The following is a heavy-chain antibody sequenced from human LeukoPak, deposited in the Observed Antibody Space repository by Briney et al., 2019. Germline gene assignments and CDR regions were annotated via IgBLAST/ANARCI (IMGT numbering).Heavy chain of an antibody. CDR1: GFTFSSYT. CDR2: ISSGSSYI. Sequence: GGSLRLSCAASGFTFSSYTMNWVRQATGKGLEWVSYISSGSSYIYYADSVKGRFTISRDNAKTSLYLQMNSLRAEDTAVYYCAAHYYDSSGWLGPFDIWGQGTMVTVSS. J-gene: IGHJ3*02. D-gene: IGHD3-22*01. V-gene: IGHV3-21*01. CDR3: AAHYYDSSGWLGPFDI.